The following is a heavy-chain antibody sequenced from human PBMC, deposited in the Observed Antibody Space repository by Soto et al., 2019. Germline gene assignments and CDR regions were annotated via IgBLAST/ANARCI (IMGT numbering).Heavy chain of an antibody. CDR2: FDPEDGET. V-gene: IGHV1-24*01. J-gene: IGHJ4*02. D-gene: IGHD3-22*01. CDR3: ATSGVITMIVVAQFDY. CDR1: GYTVTELS. Sequence: ASVKVSGKVSGYTVTELSMHWVRQAPGKGLEWMGGFDPEDGETIYAQKFQGRVTMTEDTSTDTAYMELSSLRSEDTAVYYCATSGVITMIVVAQFDYWGKGTLVTVSS.